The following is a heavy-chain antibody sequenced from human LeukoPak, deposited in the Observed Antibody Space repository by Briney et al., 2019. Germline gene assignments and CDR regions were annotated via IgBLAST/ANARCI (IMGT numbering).Heavy chain of an antibody. CDR2: ISSSSSYI. CDR1: GFTFSSYS. V-gene: IGHV3-21*01. Sequence: AGGSLRLSCAASGFTFSSYSMNWVRQAPGKGLEWVSSISSSSSYIYYADSVKGRFTISRDNAKNSLYLQMNSLRAEDTAVYYXXXXXXXXXHLGVYDAFDIWGQGTMVTVSS. CDR3: XXXXXXXXHLGVYDAFDI. J-gene: IGHJ3*02. D-gene: IGHD3-16*01.